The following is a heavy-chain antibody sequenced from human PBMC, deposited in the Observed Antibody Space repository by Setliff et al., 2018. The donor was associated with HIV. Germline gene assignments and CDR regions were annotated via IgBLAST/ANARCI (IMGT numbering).Heavy chain of an antibody. CDR3: ARQSGYTRGWDIFGLVAGSFDI. D-gene: IGHD3-3*01. CDR1: GDSISGNSFF. J-gene: IGHJ3*02. CDR2: MHYRGTT. Sequence: PSETLSLTCNVSGDSISGNSFFWGWIRQPPGKGLEWIGSMHYRGTTSYNPSLKSRVTIFVDTSKNQFSLRLNSVTAADTAVYYCARQSGYTRGWDIFGLVAGSFDIWGQGTMVTVS. V-gene: IGHV4-39*01.